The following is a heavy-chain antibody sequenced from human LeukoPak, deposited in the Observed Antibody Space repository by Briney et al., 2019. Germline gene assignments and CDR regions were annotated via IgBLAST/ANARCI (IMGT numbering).Heavy chain of an antibody. CDR1: GYTFTSYD. D-gene: IGHD2-21*02. CDR3: ARKGKATAGTHYFDY. J-gene: IGHJ4*02. Sequence: ASVKVSCKASGYTFTSYDVQWVRQATGQGLEWMGWMNPNSGNTGYAQRFQGRVTMTRDTSISTAYMELSSLRSEDTAVYYCARKGKATAGTHYFDYWGQGTLVTVSS. V-gene: IGHV1-8*01. CDR2: MNPNSGNT.